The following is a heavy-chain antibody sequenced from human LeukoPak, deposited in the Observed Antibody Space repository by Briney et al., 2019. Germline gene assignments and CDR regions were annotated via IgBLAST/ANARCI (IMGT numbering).Heavy chain of an antibody. D-gene: IGHD4-23*01. CDR3: ARAVGTSRNFFDY. V-gene: IGHV4-59*12. CDR2: IYYSGST. J-gene: IGHJ4*02. CDR1: GGSISSYY. Sequence: SETLSLTCTVSGGSISSYYWSWIRQPPGKGLEWIGYIYYSGSTNYNPSPKSRVTISVDTSKNQFSLNLSSVTAADTAMYYCARAVGTSRNFFDYWGQGTLVTVSS.